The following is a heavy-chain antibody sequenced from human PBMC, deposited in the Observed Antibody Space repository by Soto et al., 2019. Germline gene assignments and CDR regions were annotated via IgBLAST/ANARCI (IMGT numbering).Heavy chain of an antibody. CDR1: GYSFSTYG. CDR2: ISAHNGDT. V-gene: IGHV1-18*04. Sequence: ASVKVSCKASGYSFSTYGFSWVRQAPGQGLECVGWISAHNGDTHYSQKFQGRVTLTTDTSTNTGYMELRSLTSDDTAVYFCATEPIYYNDGSGYYPLGHWGQGTLVTVSS. J-gene: IGHJ4*02. CDR3: ATEPIYYNDGSGYYPLGH. D-gene: IGHD3-22*01.